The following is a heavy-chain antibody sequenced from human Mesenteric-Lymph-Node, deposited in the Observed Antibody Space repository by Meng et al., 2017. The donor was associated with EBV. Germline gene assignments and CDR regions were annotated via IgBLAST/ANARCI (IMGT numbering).Heavy chain of an antibody. V-gene: IGHV3-11*01. CDR1: CCYFSNYY. CDR3: ARFGSRTY. Sequence: VLVVGRVGGMLTPCGSLRVFSAASCCYFSNYYMSWMRQAPGKGVQWVSYISNSDSTIYYADAAMGRFTSYCNNDTNPLSVQMTPLSAEDKAVYYCARFGSRTYWGQGTLVTVSS. CDR2: ISNSDSTI. D-gene: IGHD3-10*01. J-gene: IGHJ4*02.